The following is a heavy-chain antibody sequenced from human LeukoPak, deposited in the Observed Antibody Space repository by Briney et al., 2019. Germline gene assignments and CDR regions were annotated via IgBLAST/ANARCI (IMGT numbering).Heavy chain of an antibody. Sequence: PGRSLRLSCAASGFTFSSYAMHWVRQAPGKGLEWVAVISYDGSNKYYADSVKGRFTISRDNSKNTLYLQMNSLRAEDTAVYYCARDRGLGLPNWFTSWGQGTLVTVSS. CDR2: ISYDGSNK. J-gene: IGHJ5*01. V-gene: IGHV3-30-3*01. CDR1: GFTFSSYA. D-gene: IGHD2-15*01. CDR3: ARDRGLGLPNWFTS.